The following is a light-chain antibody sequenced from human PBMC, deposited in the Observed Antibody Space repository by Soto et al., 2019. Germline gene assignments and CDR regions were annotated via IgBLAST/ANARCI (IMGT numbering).Light chain of an antibody. J-gene: IGLJ2*01. CDR1: SSNIGSNY. V-gene: IGLV1-47*01. CDR2: KNN. CDR3: AVWDDSLSGGEV. Sequence: QSVLTQPPSASGTPGQRVSISCSGSSSNIGSNYVYWYQQVPGTTPKLLIYKNNQRPSGVPDRFSGSKSGTSASLAISGLRSEDEADYYCAVWDDSLSGGEVFGGGTKVTVL.